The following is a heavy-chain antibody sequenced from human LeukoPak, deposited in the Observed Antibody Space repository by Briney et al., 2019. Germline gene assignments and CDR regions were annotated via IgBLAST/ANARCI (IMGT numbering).Heavy chain of an antibody. CDR2: INHGGST. CDR1: GGSFSGYY. J-gene: IGHJ6*03. D-gene: IGHD3-10*01. V-gene: IGHV4-34*01. CDR3: ASPRTKLATMVRGGDMDV. Sequence: SETLSLTCAVYGGSFSGYYWSWIRQPPGKGLEWIGEINHGGSTNYNPSLKSRVTVSVDTSKNQFSLKLSSVTAPDTAVYSCASPRTKLATMVRGGDMDVWGKGTTVPVSS.